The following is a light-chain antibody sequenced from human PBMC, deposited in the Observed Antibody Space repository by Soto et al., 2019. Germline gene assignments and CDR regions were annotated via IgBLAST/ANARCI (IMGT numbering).Light chain of an antibody. J-gene: IGKJ3*01. CDR3: QHYDDLPPT. CDR1: QDITNY. V-gene: IGKV1-33*01. Sequence: DLQMTQSPSSLSASVGDRVTITCQASQDITNYLNWYQQKPGKAPRLLIYEATNLKTGVPPRFSGSGFGTDFTLTISSLQAEDIATYFCQHYDDLPPTFGPGTKVDFK. CDR2: EAT.